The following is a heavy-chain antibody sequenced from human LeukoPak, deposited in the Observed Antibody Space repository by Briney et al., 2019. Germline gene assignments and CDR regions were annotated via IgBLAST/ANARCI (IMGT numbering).Heavy chain of an antibody. CDR3: ARERFHGSGAPKYDF. CDR1: GFIFSTYS. CDR2: ISISGSSI. J-gene: IGHJ4*02. D-gene: IGHD3-10*01. V-gene: IGHV3-48*04. Sequence: GGSLRLSCAASGFIFSTYSMIWVRQAPGKGLEWVAYISISGSSIYYADAVKGRFTISRDNAKNSLYLQGKSLRVDDTAVYYCARERFHGSGAPKYDFWGQGALVTVSS.